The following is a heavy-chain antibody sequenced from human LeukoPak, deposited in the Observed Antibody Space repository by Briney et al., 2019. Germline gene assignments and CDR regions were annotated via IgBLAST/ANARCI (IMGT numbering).Heavy chain of an antibody. CDR3: AKDRSYGSLFDY. Sequence: GGPLRLSCAASGFTFSSYAMSWVRQAPGKGLEWVSAISGSGGSTYYADSVKGRFTISRDNSKNTLYLQMNSLRAEDTAVYYCAKDRSYGSLFDYWGQGTLVTVSS. CDR1: GFTFSSYA. D-gene: IGHD5-18*01. J-gene: IGHJ4*02. CDR2: ISGSGGST. V-gene: IGHV3-23*01.